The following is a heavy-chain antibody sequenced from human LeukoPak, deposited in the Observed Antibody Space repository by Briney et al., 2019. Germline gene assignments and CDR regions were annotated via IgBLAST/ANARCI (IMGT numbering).Heavy chain of an antibody. Sequence: RASVKVSCKASGYTFTRYYMHWVRQAPGQGLEWMGWVNPNSGGTNYAQKFQGRVTMTRDTSISTAYMELSRLRSDDTAVYYCARDLHSGSYFRGGGSHYWGQGTLVTVSS. CDR3: ARDLHSGSYFRGGGSHY. D-gene: IGHD1-26*01. J-gene: IGHJ4*02. CDR1: GYTFTRYY. V-gene: IGHV1-2*02. CDR2: VNPNSGGT.